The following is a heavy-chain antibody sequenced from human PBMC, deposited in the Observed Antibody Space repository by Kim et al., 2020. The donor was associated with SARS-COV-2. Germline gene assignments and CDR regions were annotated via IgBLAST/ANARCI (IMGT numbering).Heavy chain of an antibody. V-gene: IGHV7-4-1*02. CDR2: INTNTGHP. CDR3: VRCRYLFGPNWFDP. CDR1: GYTFTSYA. D-gene: IGHD3-16*01. J-gene: IGHJ5*02. Sequence: ASVKVSCKASGYTFTSYAMNWVRQAPGQGLEWMGWINTNTGHPTYAQGFTGRFVFSLDTSVCTSFLQISSLKAEVTAVYYFVRCRYLFGPNWFDPWGQGT.